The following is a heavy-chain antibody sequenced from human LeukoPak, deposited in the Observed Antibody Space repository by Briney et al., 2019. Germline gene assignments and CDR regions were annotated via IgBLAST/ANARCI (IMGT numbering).Heavy chain of an antibody. CDR1: GFTFSSYG. Sequence: GGSLRLSCAASGFTFSSYGMHWVRQAPGKGLEWVAVISYDGSNKYYADSVKGRFTISRDNSKNTLYLQMNSLRAEDTAVYYCARAGGDRHVVVVAATYGMDVWGQGTTVTVSS. D-gene: IGHD2-15*01. J-gene: IGHJ6*02. CDR2: ISYDGSNK. CDR3: ARAGGDRHVVVVAATYGMDV. V-gene: IGHV3-30*03.